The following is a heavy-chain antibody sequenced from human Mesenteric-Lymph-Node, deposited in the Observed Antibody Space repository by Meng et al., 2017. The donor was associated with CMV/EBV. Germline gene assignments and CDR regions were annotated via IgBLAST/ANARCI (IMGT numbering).Heavy chain of an antibody. V-gene: IGHV3-13*01. CDR3: ARDPPLFIVGGTRFDY. D-gene: IGHD1-26*01. CDR1: GFTLSSYD. Sequence: GGSLRLSCAACGFTLSSYDMHWVRQATGKGLEWVSAIGTAGDTYYPGSVKGRFTISRDDSKNTLYLQMNRLRAEDTALYYCARDPPLFIVGGTRFDYWGQGTLVTVSS. CDR2: IGTAGDT. J-gene: IGHJ4*02.